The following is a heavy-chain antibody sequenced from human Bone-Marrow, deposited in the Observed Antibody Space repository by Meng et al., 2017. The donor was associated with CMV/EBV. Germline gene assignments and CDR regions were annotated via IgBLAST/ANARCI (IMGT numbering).Heavy chain of an antibody. CDR1: GFNFTDAW. CDR3: AKEVGNGRYRNAFDI. CDR2: IKQDGSEK. J-gene: IGHJ3*02. V-gene: IGHV3-7*01. Sequence: GGSLRLSCTASGFNFTDAWMTWVRQAPGKGLEWVANIKQDGSEKYYVDSVKGRFTISRDNAKNSLYLQMNSLRAEDTAVYYCAKEVGNGRYRNAFDIWGQGTMVTVSS. D-gene: IGHD1-26*01.